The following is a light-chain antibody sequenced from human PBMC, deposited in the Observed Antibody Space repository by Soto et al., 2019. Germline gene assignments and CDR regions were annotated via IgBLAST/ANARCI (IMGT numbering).Light chain of an antibody. V-gene: IGKV3-11*01. CDR1: QSVSTY. J-gene: IGKJ5*01. CDR2: DAS. CDR3: QQRSNWPIT. Sequence: EIVLTQSPATLSLSPGERATLSCRSSQSVSTYLAWFQQKPGQAPRLLIYDASNRAPGIPAGFSGSGSGTDFTLTISSLEPADFAVYYCQQRSNWPITFGQGTRLEIK.